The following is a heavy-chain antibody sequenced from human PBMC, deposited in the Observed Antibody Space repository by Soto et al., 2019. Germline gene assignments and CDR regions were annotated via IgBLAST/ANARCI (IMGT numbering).Heavy chain of an antibody. J-gene: IGHJ4*02. D-gene: IGHD4-17*01. Sequence: QITLKESGPTLVKPTQTLTLTCTFSGFSLSTSGVGVGWIRQPPGKALEWLALIYWDDDKRYSPSLKSRLTITKDTSKNQVVLTMTNMDPVDTATYYCARDSGGNRYFDYWGQGTLVTVSS. CDR3: ARDSGGNRYFDY. V-gene: IGHV2-5*02. CDR1: GFSLSTSGVG. CDR2: IYWDDDK.